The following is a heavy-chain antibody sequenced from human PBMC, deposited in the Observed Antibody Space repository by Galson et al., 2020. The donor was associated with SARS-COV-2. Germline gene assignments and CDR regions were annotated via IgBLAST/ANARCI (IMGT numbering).Heavy chain of an antibody. CDR2: IRGSSGST. CDR3: AKDQVGATTGGFDY. Sequence: GESLKISCEASGFTFSSYAMSWVRQAPEKGLEWVSAIRGSSGSTYYADSVKGRFTISRDNSKNTLYLQMNSLRDEDTAVYYCAKDQVGATTGGFDYWGQGTLVTVSS. D-gene: IGHD1-26*01. CDR1: GFTFSSYA. J-gene: IGHJ4*02. V-gene: IGHV3-23*01.